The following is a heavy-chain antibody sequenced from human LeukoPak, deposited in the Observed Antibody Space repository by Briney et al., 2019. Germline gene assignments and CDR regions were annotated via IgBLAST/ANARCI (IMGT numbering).Heavy chain of an antibody. CDR2: MNPKSGHT. J-gene: IGHJ4*02. V-gene: IGHV1-8*01. CDR1: GFTFSDYD. D-gene: IGHD3-3*01. Sequence: ASVKVSCKASGFTFSDYDINWVRQATGQGREWMGWMNPKSGHTGYAQKFQDRITLTRNTSINAAYMELRSLRFDDTAVYYCARAPSQRFLEWLLFYWGQGTLLTVSS. CDR3: ARAPSQRFLEWLLFY.